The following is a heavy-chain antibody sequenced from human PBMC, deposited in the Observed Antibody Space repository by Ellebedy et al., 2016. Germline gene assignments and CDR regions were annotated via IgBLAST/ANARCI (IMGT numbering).Heavy chain of an antibody. CDR1: GYTFTGYY. V-gene: IGHV1-2*04. J-gene: IGHJ6*02. D-gene: IGHD5-18*01. CDR2: INPNSGGT. CDR3: ARERIRAAMGRYDSYYYGMDV. Sequence: ASVKVSCKASGYTFTGYYMHWVRQAPGQGLEWMGWINPNSGGTNYAQKFQGWVTMTRDTSISTAYMELSRLRSDDTAVYYCARERIRAAMGRYDSYYYGMDVWGQGTTVTVSS.